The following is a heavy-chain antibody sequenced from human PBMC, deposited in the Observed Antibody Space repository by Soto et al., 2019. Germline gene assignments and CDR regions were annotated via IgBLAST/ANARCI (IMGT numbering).Heavy chain of an antibody. CDR3: ARAGSTSWGFDP. J-gene: IGHJ5*02. D-gene: IGHD2-2*01. Sequence: QVQLVQSGAEVKKPGSSVKVSCKASGGTFSSYTISWVRQAPGQGLEWMGRIIPILGIANYAQKFQGRVTITADKSTSTTYMELSSLRSEDTAVYYCARAGSTSWGFDPWGQGTLVTVSS. CDR2: IIPILGIA. CDR1: GGTFSSYT. V-gene: IGHV1-69*02.